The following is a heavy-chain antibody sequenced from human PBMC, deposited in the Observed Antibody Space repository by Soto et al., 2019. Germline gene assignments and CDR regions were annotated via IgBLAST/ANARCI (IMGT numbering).Heavy chain of an antibody. CDR3: ARDAAVGLFDY. V-gene: IGHV1-18*01. CDR1: GYTLTSYG. D-gene: IGHD1-26*01. CDR2: ISAYNGNT. J-gene: IGHJ4*02. Sequence: ASVKVSCKASGYTLTSYGISWVRQAPGQGLEWMGWISAYNGNTNYAQKLQGRVTMTTDTSTSTAYMVLRSLRSDDTAVYYCARDAAVGLFDYWGQGTLVTVSS.